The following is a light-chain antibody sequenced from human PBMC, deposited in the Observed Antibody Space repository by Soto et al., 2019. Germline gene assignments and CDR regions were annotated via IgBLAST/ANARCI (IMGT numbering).Light chain of an antibody. Sequence: EIVMTQSPATLSVSPGERATLSCRASQSVGSNLAWYQQKPGQAPRLLIYGASTRATGIPARFSGSGSGTVFTLTISSLQSEDFAIYFCQQYNNWPPDRTFGQGTKVEI. CDR3: QQYNNWPPDRT. J-gene: IGKJ1*01. V-gene: IGKV3-15*01. CDR1: QSVGSN. CDR2: GAS.